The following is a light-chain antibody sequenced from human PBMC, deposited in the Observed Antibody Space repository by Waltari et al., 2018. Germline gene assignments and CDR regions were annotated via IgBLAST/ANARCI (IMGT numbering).Light chain of an antibody. CDR1: SSDVGDFNH. Sequence: QSVLTQPASVSESPGQSITIPCTGTSSDVGDFNHVSWYQQQPDKAPKLLSYDVTIRPSGVPDHFSGTKSGHTASLTISGLQVDDEADYYCSSDTTSGSYVFASGTKVTVL. J-gene: IGLJ1*01. V-gene: IGLV2-14*03. CDR3: SSDTTSGSYV. CDR2: DVT.